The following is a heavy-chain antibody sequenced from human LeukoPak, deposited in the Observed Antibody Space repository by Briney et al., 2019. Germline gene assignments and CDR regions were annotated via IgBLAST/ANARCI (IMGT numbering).Heavy chain of an antibody. Sequence: SVKVSCKASGGTFSSYAISWVRQAPGQGLEWMGRIIPIFGTANYAQKFQGRVTITTDESTSTAYMELSSLRSEDTAVYYCARAGDDYGGNTYIDYWGQGTLVTVSS. CDR3: ARAGDDYGGNTYIDY. CDR2: IIPIFGTA. J-gene: IGHJ4*02. V-gene: IGHV1-69*05. D-gene: IGHD4-23*01. CDR1: GGTFSSYA.